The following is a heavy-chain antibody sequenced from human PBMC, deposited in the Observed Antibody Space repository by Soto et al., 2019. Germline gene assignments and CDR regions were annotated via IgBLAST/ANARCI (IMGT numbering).Heavy chain of an antibody. CDR2: INHSGST. V-gene: IGHV4-34*01. D-gene: IGHD6-19*01. Sequence: QVQLQQWGAGLLKPSETLSLTCAVYGGSFSGYYWSWIRQPPGKGLEWIGEINHSGSTNYNPSLKSRVTKSVDTSKNQFSLKLSSVTAADTAVYYCASADSSGWYVAWGQGTLVTVSS. CDR1: GGSFSGYY. CDR3: ASADSSGWYVA. J-gene: IGHJ5*02.